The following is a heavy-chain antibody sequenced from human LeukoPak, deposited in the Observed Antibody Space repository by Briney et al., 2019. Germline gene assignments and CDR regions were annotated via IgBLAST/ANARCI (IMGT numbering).Heavy chain of an antibody. CDR1: GFTFSSYS. Sequence: AGSLRLTCAASGFTFSSYSMNWVRQAPGKGLEWVSSISSSSSYIYYADSVKGRFTTSRDNTKNSLYLQMNSLRADDTAVYYCAKTLPWLGPAQRDVGDRGNTVSVS. CDR3: AKTLPWLGPAQRDV. CDR2: ISSSSSYI. D-gene: IGHD6-19*01. V-gene: IGHV3-21*01. J-gene: IGHJ6*03.